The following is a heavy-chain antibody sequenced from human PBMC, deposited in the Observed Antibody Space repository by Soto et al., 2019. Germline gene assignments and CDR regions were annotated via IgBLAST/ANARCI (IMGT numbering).Heavy chain of an antibody. CDR2: IYYTGST. Sequence: SETLSLTCTVSGGSITNYYWSWIRQSPGKGLEWIGCIYYTGSTNYNPSLKSRVTISVDMFKNQFSLKLNSVTAADTAVYYCAQHRPISAIRGVIAGGWFDPWGQGTLVTVSS. D-gene: IGHD3-10*01. CDR1: GGSITNYY. CDR3: AQHRPISAIRGVIAGGWFDP. V-gene: IGHV4-59*08. J-gene: IGHJ5*02.